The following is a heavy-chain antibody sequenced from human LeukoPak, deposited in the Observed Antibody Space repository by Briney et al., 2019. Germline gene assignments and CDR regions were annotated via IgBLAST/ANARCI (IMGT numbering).Heavy chain of an antibody. CDR2: ISTTSTYI. V-gene: IGHV3-21*04. CDR1: GFAFSSYN. CDR3: ARSSVSAYAFDI. Sequence: KPGGSLRLSCAASGFAFSSYNMKWVRQAPGKGLEWVSFISTTSTYIYYADSVKGRFTISRDNAKKSLYLQMNSLRAEDTALYYCARSSVSAYAFDIWGQGTMVTVSS. D-gene: IGHD6-6*01. J-gene: IGHJ3*02.